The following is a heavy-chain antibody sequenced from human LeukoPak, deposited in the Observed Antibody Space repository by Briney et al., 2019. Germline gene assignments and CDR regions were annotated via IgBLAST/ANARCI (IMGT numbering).Heavy chain of an antibody. CDR2: INPNSGVT. Sequence: ASVKVSCKASGYTFTSYDINWVRQAPGQGLEWVGWINPNSGVTKYAQKFQGRVTMTSDTSISTAYMELSRLRSDDTAVYYCARGSGPTDAFDIWGQGTMVTVSS. CDR3: ARGSGPTDAFDI. J-gene: IGHJ3*02. CDR1: GYTFTSYD. V-gene: IGHV1-2*02. D-gene: IGHD2-15*01.